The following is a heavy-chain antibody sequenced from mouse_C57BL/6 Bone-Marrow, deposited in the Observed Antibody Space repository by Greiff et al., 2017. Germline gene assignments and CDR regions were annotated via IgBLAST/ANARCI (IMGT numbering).Heavy chain of an antibody. J-gene: IGHJ2*01. V-gene: IGHV3-6*01. Sequence: ESGPGLVKPSQSLSLTCSVTGYSITSGYYWNWIRQFPGNKLEWMGYISYDGSNNYNPSLKNRISITRDTSKNQFFLKLNSVTTEDTATYYCARDRGLLRIDYWGQGTTLTVSS. CDR1: GYSITSGYY. CDR2: ISYDGSN. CDR3: ARDRGLLRIDY. D-gene: IGHD1-1*01.